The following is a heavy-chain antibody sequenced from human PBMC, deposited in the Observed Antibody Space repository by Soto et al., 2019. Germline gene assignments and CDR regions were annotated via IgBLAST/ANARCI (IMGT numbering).Heavy chain of an antibody. V-gene: IGHV3-21*01. D-gene: IGHD6-19*01. CDR3: ARTSRYSSGWYPGRKNWFDP. CDR2: ISSSSSYI. Sequence: EVQLVESGGGLVKPGGSLRLSCAASGFTFSSYSMNWVRQAPGKGLEWVSSISSSSSYIYYADSVKGRFTISRDNAKNSLYLQMNSLRAEDTAVYYCARTSRYSSGWYPGRKNWFDPWGQGTLVTVSS. J-gene: IGHJ5*02. CDR1: GFTFSSYS.